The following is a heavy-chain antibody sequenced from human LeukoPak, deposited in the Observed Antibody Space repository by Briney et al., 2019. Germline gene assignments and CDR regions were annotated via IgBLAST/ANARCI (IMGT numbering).Heavy chain of an antibody. CDR3: ARGSLSGGTSYYT. CDR2: INPNVGAT. CDR1: GYTFNAYF. D-gene: IGHD2-2*02. J-gene: IGHJ5*02. V-gene: IGHV1-2*02. Sequence: ASVKVSCKASGYTFNAYFIHWVRQAPGQGPEWMGYINPNVGATKYAEKFQGRVAMTRDTSINTAYMELSSVTSDDTALYFCARGSLSGGTSYYTWGQGTLVTVSS.